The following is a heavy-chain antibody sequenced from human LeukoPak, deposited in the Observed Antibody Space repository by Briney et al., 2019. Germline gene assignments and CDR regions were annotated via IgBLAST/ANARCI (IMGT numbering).Heavy chain of an antibody. D-gene: IGHD1-1*01. CDR3: AREGTTGTMGTFDI. CDR2: IIPIFGTA. CDR1: GGTFSSYA. J-gene: IGHJ3*02. Sequence: SVKVSCKASGGTFSSYAISWVRQAPGQGLEWMGGIIPIFGTANYAQKFQGRVTITTDESTSTAYMELSSLRSEDTAVYYCAREGTTGTMGTFDIWGQGTMVTVSS. V-gene: IGHV1-69*05.